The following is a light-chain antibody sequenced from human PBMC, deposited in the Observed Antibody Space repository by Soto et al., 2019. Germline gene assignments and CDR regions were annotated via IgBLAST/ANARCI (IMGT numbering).Light chain of an antibody. CDR1: QGISSY. J-gene: IGKJ2*01. CDR3: QQSYRTPYT. CDR2: DAS. Sequence: DIQMTQSPSSLSASVWDRGTITCRARQGISSYLVWYQQRQGRAPKLLIYDASSLLSGVPSRFSGSGSGTDFTLTISNLQPEDFATYYCQQSYRTPYTFGQGTKLE. V-gene: IGKV1-39*01.